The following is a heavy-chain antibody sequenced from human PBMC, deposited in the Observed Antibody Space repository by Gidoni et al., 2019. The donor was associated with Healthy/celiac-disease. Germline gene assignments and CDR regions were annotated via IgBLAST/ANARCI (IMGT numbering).Heavy chain of an antibody. CDR3: ARMRAIAVAGLDV. Sequence: YGMHWVRQAPGQGLEWMGIINPSGGSTSYAQKFQGRVTMTRDTSTSTVYMELSSLRSEDTAVYYCARMRAIAVAGLDVWGQGTTVTVSS. CDR2: INPSGGST. CDR1: YG. J-gene: IGHJ6*02. D-gene: IGHD6-19*01. V-gene: IGHV1-46*01.